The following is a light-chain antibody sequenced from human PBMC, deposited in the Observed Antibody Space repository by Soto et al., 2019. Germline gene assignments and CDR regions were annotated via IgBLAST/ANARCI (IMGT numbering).Light chain of an antibody. Sequence: DIQMTQFPSSLSASVGDKVTITCRASQSISTYLNWYQQKPGKAPKLLIFAASSLQSGVPSRFSGSGSGTDFTLTISGLQPEDFSTYFCQQSYSISPYTFGQGTRLEIK. CDR1: QSISTY. CDR2: AAS. CDR3: QQSYSISPYT. J-gene: IGKJ5*01. V-gene: IGKV1-39*01.